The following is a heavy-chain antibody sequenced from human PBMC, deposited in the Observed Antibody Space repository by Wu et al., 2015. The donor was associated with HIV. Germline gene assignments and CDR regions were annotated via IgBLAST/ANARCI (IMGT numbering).Heavy chain of an antibody. CDR2: MNPSNGHI. D-gene: IGHD4/OR15-4a*01. J-gene: IGHJ5*01. Sequence: LVQSGPEAKRPGASVNVSCKASYILTSNPIGWVRQAPGQRLEWMGWMNPSNGHIQPAQKFQDRITMSTDNSAHTAYMELRSLTSDDAAIYFCARVQFDPNYYTYFDLWGQGTLVTVSS. V-gene: IGHV1-18*01. CDR3: ARVQFDPNYYTYFDL. CDR1: YILTSNP.